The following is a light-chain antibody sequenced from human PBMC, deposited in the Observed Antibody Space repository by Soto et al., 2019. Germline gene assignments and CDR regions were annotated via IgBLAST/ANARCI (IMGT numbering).Light chain of an antibody. CDR3: QQSYSTSIT. Sequence: ILLTQSPSSLSASVGDRVTITCRASQSISSYLNWYQQKPGKAPKLLIYAASSLQSGVPSRFSGSGSGTDFTLTISSLQPEDFATYYCQQSYSTSITFGQGTRLEIK. CDR2: AAS. J-gene: IGKJ5*01. V-gene: IGKV1-39*01. CDR1: QSISSY.